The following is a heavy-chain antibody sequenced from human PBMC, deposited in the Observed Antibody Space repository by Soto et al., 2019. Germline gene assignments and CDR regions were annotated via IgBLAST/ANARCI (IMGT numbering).Heavy chain of an antibody. V-gene: IGHV3-23*01. CDR2: IGGSGGT. J-gene: IGHJ4*02. CDR3: AKGQGWSYYYDS. D-gene: IGHD2-15*01. CDR1: GFTFSSYA. Sequence: GGSLRLSCAASGFTFSSYAMSWVRLAPGKGLEWFSSIGGSGGTYYADSVKGRVTISRDNSKNMLYLHLNSLRAEDTAMYYCAKGQGWSYYYDSWGQGTLVTVSS.